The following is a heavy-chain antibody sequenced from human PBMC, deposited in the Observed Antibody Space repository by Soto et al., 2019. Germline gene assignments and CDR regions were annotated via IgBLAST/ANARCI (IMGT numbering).Heavy chain of an antibody. V-gene: IGHV1-2*02. CDR2: INPNSDGT. J-gene: IGHJ4*02. CDR1: GYTFTGYY. D-gene: IGHD6-13*01. CDR3: ARQYSSSLTAYYYFDY. Sequence: QVQLVQSGAEVKKPGASVKVSCKASGYTFTGYYMHWVRQAPGQGLEWMGWINPNSDGTNYAQKFHGRVPRTRDTSISTAYMELSRLRSDDTAVYYCARQYSSSLTAYYYFDYWGQGTLVTVSS.